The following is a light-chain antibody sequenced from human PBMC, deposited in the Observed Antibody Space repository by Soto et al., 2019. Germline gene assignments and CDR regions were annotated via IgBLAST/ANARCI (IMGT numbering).Light chain of an antibody. J-gene: IGKJ2*01. Sequence: ETVLTQSPATLSLSPGERAILSCRASQSIDKYLAWYQQKPGQAPRLLIYEASNRAPGIPARFSGSASGTDFTLTISSLEPEDFAVYYCQQRVTWPNTFGQGTKLDIK. CDR2: EAS. CDR3: QQRVTWPNT. CDR1: QSIDKY. V-gene: IGKV3-11*01.